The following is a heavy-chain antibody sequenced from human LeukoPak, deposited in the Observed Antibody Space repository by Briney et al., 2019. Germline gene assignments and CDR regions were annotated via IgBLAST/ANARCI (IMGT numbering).Heavy chain of an antibody. Sequence: PSETLSLTCTVSGGSISSYYWSWIRQPPGKGLEWIGYIYYSASTNYNPSLKSRVTISVDTSKNQFSLKPSSVTAADTAVYYCARRFRPAVAPGYYFDYWGQGTLVTVSS. V-gene: IGHV4-59*01. D-gene: IGHD6-19*01. CDR2: IYYSAST. CDR1: GGSISSYY. J-gene: IGHJ4*02. CDR3: ARRFRPAVAPGYYFDY.